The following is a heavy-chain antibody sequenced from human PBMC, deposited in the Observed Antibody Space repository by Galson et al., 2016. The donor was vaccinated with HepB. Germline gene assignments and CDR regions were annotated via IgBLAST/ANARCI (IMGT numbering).Heavy chain of an antibody. V-gene: IGHV1-18*01. CDR2: TRAHNGDT. Sequence: SVKVSCKASGYTFTSYGISWVRQAPGQGLEWMGWTRAHNGDTDDAQKLQGRVTMTTDTSTRTAHMELRSLRSDDTAVYYCASHRPYRSSSFKYYYYGMDVWGQGSTVTVAS. CDR1: GYTFTSYG. CDR3: ASHRPYRSSSFKYYYYGMDV. D-gene: IGHD6-13*01. J-gene: IGHJ6*02.